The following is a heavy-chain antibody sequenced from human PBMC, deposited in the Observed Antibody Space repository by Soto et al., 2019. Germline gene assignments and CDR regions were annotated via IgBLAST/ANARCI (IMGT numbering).Heavy chain of an antibody. Sequence: SLRLSCEASGFTFSTYEMNWVRQAPGKGLEWVSYINSINTMFYTDSVKGRFTISRDNAKNSLYLQMNSLRAEDTAVYYCARTTRGSADYWGQGTLVTVSS. J-gene: IGHJ4*02. V-gene: IGHV3-48*03. CDR2: INSINTM. D-gene: IGHD3-10*01. CDR3: ARTTRGSADY. CDR1: GFTFSTYE.